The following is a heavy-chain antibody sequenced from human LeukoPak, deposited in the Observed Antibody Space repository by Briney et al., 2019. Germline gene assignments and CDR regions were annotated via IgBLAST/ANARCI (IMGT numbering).Heavy chain of an antibody. Sequence: PGGSLRLSCVASGFTFSGYGMHWVRQAPGKGLDGVAVISYDGSNKYYADSVKGRFTISRDNSKNTLYLQVNSLRAEDRAVYYCAKGGPYCSGGSCLSYFDSWGQGTLVTVSS. CDR2: ISYDGSNK. V-gene: IGHV3-30*18. J-gene: IGHJ4*02. CDR3: AKGGPYCSGGSCLSYFDS. CDR1: GFTFSGYG. D-gene: IGHD2-15*01.